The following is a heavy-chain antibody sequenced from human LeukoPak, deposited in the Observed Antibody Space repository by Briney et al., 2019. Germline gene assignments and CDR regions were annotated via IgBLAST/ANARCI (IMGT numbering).Heavy chain of an antibody. V-gene: IGHV5-51*01. CDR3: ARRAGGDYGGWEAFDI. D-gene: IGHD4-23*01. J-gene: IGHJ3*02. CDR1: GYSFTSYW. Sequence: GESLKISCKGSGYSFTSYWIGWVRQMPGKGLEWMGIIYPGDSDTRYSPPFQGQVTISADKSISTAYLQWSSLKASDTAMYYCARRAGGDYGGWEAFDIWGQGTMVTVSS. CDR2: IYPGDSDT.